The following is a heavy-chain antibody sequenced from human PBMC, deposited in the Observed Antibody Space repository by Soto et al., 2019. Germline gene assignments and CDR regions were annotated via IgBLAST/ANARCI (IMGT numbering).Heavy chain of an antibody. J-gene: IGHJ4*02. CDR2: ISGSGGVT. V-gene: IGHV3-23*01. CDR1: GFSFNSNA. D-gene: IGHD4-17*01. CDR3: AAYGDGPYRPPYDY. Sequence: GGSLRLSCTASGFSFNSNAMSWVRQAPGKGLEWVSVISGSGGVTFYADSVKGRFFISRDNSKNTMFLQMNSLRADDTALYYCAAYGDGPYRPPYDYWGQGTLVTVSS.